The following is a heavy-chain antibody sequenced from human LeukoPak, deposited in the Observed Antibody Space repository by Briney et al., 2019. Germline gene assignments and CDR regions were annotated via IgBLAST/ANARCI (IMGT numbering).Heavy chain of an antibody. CDR1: GFTFSGSA. Sequence: GGSLKLSCAASGFTFSGSAMHWVRQASGKGLESVGRIRSKANSYATAYAASVKGRFTISRDDSKNTAYLQMNSLRAEDTAVYYCAVSITRDAFDVWGQGTMVTVSS. CDR3: AVSITRDAFDV. V-gene: IGHV3-73*01. D-gene: IGHD5-12*01. CDR2: IRSKANSYAT. J-gene: IGHJ3*01.